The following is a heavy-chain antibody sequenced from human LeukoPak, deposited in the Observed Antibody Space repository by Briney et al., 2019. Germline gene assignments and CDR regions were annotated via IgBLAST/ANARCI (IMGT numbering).Heavy chain of an antibody. D-gene: IGHD6-19*01. J-gene: IGHJ4*02. V-gene: IGHV3-23*01. Sequence: GGSLRLSCAASGFTFSNYAMRWVRQAPGKGLEWVSGISGSGDSTYYADSVKGRFTISRDNSKNTLYLQMNSLRAEDTAVYFCARRSGVAVAGAFDYWGQGTLATVSS. CDR1: GFTFSNYA. CDR3: ARRSGVAVAGAFDY. CDR2: ISGSGDST.